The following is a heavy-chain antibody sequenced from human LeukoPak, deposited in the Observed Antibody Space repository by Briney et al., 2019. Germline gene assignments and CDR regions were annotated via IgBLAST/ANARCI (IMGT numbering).Heavy chain of an antibody. CDR2: IYHSGST. V-gene: IGHV4-4*02. Sequence: PSGTLSLTCAVSGGSISSSNWWSWVRQPPGKGLEWIGEIYHSGSTNYNPSLKSRVTISVDKSKNQFSLKLSSVTAADTAVYYCARLGIQLWSQDYYYMDVWGKGTTVTVSS. D-gene: IGHD5-18*01. CDR3: ARLGIQLWSQDYYYMDV. CDR1: GGSISSSNW. J-gene: IGHJ6*03.